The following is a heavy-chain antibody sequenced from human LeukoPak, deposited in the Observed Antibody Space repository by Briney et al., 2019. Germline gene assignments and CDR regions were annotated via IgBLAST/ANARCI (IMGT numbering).Heavy chain of an antibody. CDR3: ARGRAISSSWGYYFDY. V-gene: IGHV3-21*01. J-gene: IGHJ4*02. D-gene: IGHD6-6*01. CDR2: ISSSSSYI. CDR1: GFTFSSYS. Sequence: GGSLRLSCAASGFTFSSYSMNWVRQAPGKGLEWVSSISSSSSYIYYADSVKGRFTISRDNAKNSLYLQMNSLRAEDTAVYYCARGRAISSSWGYYFDYWGQGTLVTVSS.